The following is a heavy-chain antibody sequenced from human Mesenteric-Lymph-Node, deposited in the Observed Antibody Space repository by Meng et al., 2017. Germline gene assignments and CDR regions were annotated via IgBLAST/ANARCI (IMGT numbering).Heavy chain of an antibody. D-gene: IGHD4-11*01. J-gene: IGHJ6*02. CDR3: ARLDGDDYLLHYYYGMDV. V-gene: IGHV5-51*01. Sequence: GESLKISCKGYGYSFTGYWIAWVRQMPGKGLEWMGIIYPGDSETRYSPSFQGQVTISADRSINTAYLQWTSLKASDAAIYYCARLDGDDYLLHYYYGMDVWGQGTTVTVSS. CDR1: GYSFTGYW. CDR2: IYPGDSET.